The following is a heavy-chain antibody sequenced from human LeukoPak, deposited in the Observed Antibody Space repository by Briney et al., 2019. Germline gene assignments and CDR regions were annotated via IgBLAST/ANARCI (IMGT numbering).Heavy chain of an antibody. CDR2: ISSDGSEK. Sequence: GRSLRLSCAASGFTFSTYGMHWVRQAPGKGLEWVGVISSDGSEKFYADSVKGRFTLSRDNSKNTLYVQMNSLRAEDTAVYYCAKDRGWELKLFDYWGQGTLVTVSS. J-gene: IGHJ4*02. D-gene: IGHD1-26*01. V-gene: IGHV3-30*18. CDR1: GFTFSTYG. CDR3: AKDRGWELKLFDY.